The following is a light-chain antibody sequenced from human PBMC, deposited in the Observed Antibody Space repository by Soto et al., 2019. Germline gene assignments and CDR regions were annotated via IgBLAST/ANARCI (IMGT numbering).Light chain of an antibody. V-gene: IGKV3-15*01. J-gene: IGKJ5*01. CDR2: RAS. Sequence: EVVMRQSPPPLYLSPGDIVTLSCRASQSVSSLLAWYQHKPGQAPRLLIYRASTRATGISGRFSGSGSGTEFTLTISSLQSEDFAVYYCQQYNEWPITFGQGTRLEI. CDR3: QQYNEWPIT. CDR1: QSVSSL.